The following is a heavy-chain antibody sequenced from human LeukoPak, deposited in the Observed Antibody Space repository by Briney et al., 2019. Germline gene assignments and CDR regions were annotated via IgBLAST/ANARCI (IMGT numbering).Heavy chain of an antibody. CDR3: ARSKDILTGYCFDY. Sequence: SETLSLTCTISGGSVSDYYWSWIRQSPGKGLEWIGYIYYTGSTTCNPSLKSRVTMSADTSKNQFSLNLNSVTAADTAVYYCARSKDILTGYCFDYWGQGTLVTVSS. D-gene: IGHD3-9*01. CDR2: IYYTGST. CDR1: GGSVSDYY. V-gene: IGHV4-59*02. J-gene: IGHJ4*02.